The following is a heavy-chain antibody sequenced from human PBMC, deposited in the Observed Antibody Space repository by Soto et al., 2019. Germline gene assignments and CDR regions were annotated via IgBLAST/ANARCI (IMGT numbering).Heavy chain of an antibody. CDR2: ISGSGGST. V-gene: IGHV3-23*01. D-gene: IGHD4-17*01. CDR1: GFTFSSYA. CDR3: AKDWKTTVVTPAYFQH. Sequence: EVQLLESGGGLVQPGGSLRLSCAASGFTFSSYAMSWVRQAPGKGLEWVSAISGSGGSTYYADSVKGRFTISRDNSKNTLYLQMNSLRAEDTAVYYCAKDWKTTVVTPAYFQHWGQGTLVTVSS. J-gene: IGHJ1*01.